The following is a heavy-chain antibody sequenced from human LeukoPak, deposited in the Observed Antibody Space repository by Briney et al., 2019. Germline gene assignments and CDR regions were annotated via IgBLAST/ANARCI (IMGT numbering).Heavy chain of an antibody. Sequence: ASVKVSCKASGYTFTSYYMHWVRQAPGQGLEWMGIINPSGGSTSYAQKFQERVTITRDMSTSTAYMELSSLRSEDTAVYYCAADSRSSSWYYYYYYMDVWGKGTTVTVSS. CDR2: INPSGGST. V-gene: IGHV1-46*01. CDR3: AADSRSSSWYYYYYYMDV. J-gene: IGHJ6*03. D-gene: IGHD6-13*01. CDR1: GYTFTSYY.